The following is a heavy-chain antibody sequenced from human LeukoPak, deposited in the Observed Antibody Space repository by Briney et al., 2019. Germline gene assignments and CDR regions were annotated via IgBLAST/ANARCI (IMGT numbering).Heavy chain of an antibody. CDR1: GFTLSSYV. CDR3: ARANWAGIEAPATDY. CDR2: ISYDGSNK. Sequence: GGSLRLSCAASGFTLSSYVMHWVRQAPGKGLEWVAVISYDGSNKYYADSVKGRFTPSRDNSKNTLYLQMNSLRAEDTAVYFCARANWAGIEAPATDYWGQGTLVTASS. V-gene: IGHV3-30-3*01. J-gene: IGHJ4*02. D-gene: IGHD2-15*01.